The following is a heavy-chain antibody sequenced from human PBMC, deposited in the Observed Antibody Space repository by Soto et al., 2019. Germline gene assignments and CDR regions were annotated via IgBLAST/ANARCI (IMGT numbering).Heavy chain of an antibody. Sequence: SETLSLTCTVSGGSISSGGYYWSWIRQHPGKGLEWIGYIYYSGSTYYNPSLKSRVTISVDTSKNQFSLKLNSMTAADTAVYYCARYNYGSGSTYFDYWGQGNLVTVSS. V-gene: IGHV4-31*03. D-gene: IGHD3-16*01. CDR3: ARYNYGSGSTYFDY. J-gene: IGHJ4*02. CDR2: IYYSGST. CDR1: GGSISSGGYY.